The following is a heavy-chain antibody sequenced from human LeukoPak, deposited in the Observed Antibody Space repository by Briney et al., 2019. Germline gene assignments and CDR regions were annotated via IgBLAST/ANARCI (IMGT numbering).Heavy chain of an antibody. D-gene: IGHD3-9*01. CDR3: ASVLRYFDWPTRFDP. CDR1: GYTFTSYG. V-gene: IGHV1-18*01. CDR2: ISAYNGNT. Sequence: ASVKVSCKASGYTFTSYGISWVRQAPGQGLEWMGWISAYNGNTNYAQKLQGRVTMATDTSTSTAYMELRSLRSDDTAVYYCASVLRYFDWPTRFDPWGQGTLVTVSS. J-gene: IGHJ5*02.